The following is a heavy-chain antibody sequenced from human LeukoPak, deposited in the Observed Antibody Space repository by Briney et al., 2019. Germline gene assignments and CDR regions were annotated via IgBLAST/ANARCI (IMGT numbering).Heavy chain of an antibody. CDR3: TSYDSSGYYGGAFDI. V-gene: IGHV3-49*03. Sequence: GGSLRLSCTASGFTFGDYAMSWFRQAPGKGLEWVGFIRSKAYGGTTEYAASVKGRFTISRDDPKSIAYLQMNSLKTEDTAVYYCTSYDSSGYYGGAFDIWGQGTMVTVSS. J-gene: IGHJ3*02. CDR2: IRSKAYGGTT. CDR1: GFTFGDYA. D-gene: IGHD3-22*01.